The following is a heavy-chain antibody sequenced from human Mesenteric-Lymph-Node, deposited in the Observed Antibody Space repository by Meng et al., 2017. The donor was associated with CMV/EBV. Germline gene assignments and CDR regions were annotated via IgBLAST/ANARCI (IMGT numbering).Heavy chain of an antibody. CDR3: ARYSSSGVDY. V-gene: IGHV4-34*01. CDR1: GGSFSGYY. D-gene: IGHD6-6*01. J-gene: IGHJ4*02. CDR2: INHSGST. Sequence: SETLSLTCAVYGGSFSGYYWSWIRQPPGKGLEWIGEINHSGSTNYNPSLKSRVTISVDTSKNQFSLKLSSVTAADTAVYYCARYSSSGVDYWGQGTLVTSPQ.